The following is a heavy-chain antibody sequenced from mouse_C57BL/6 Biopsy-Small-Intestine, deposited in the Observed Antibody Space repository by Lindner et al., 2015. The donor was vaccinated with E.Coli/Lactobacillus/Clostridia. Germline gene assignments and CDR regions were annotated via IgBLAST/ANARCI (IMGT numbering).Heavy chain of an antibody. CDR2: IDPETDNT. Sequence: VQLQESGAELVRPGASVTLSCKASGYTFTDYEMNWVKQTPVHGLEWIGAIDPETDNTAYNQKFKGKAILTADKSSSTAYMELRSLTSEDSAVYYCSSAYVWFAYWGQGTLVTVSA. CDR3: SSAYVWFAY. V-gene: IGHV1-15*01. J-gene: IGHJ3*01. D-gene: IGHD5-1*01. CDR1: GYTFTDYE.